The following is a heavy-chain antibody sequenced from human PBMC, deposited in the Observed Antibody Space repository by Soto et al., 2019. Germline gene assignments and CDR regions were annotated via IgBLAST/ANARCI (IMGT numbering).Heavy chain of an antibody. Sequence: GGSLRLSCAASGFTFSRYWLSWVRQAPGKGLEWVANIKHDGNEQYYVDSVKGRFTISRDNAKNSLYLQMNSLRAEDAAVYYCTRDDEVFFDSWGQGNLVTVSS. CDR1: GFTFSRYW. CDR2: IKHDGNEQ. J-gene: IGHJ4*01. V-gene: IGHV3-7*03. CDR3: TRDDEVFFDS.